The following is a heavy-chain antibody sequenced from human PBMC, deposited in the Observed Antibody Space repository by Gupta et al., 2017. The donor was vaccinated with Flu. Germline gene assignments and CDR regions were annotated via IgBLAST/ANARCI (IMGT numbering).Heavy chain of an antibody. CDR2: ISGSGDNT. CDR3: AKGAHRYYYDNSDYL. D-gene: IGHD3-22*01. J-gene: IGHJ5*02. Sequence: WVGRARGKGRGWGSAISGSGDNTYYAESVQGRFTISRDNSENTLNLQMGSLRVEDTAGYYCAKGAHRYYYDNSDYLWGQGTRVTVSA. V-gene: IGHV3-23*01.